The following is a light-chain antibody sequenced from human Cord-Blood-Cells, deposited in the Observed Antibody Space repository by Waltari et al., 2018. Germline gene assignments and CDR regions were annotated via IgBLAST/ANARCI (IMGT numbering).Light chain of an antibody. V-gene: IGLV2-14*01. Sequence: QSALTQPASVSGSPGQSITISCTGTSSDVGGYNYVSWYQQHPGKAPKLMIYDVSNRPSGVSNSFSGSTSGNTAALTISGLQAEDEADYYCSSYTSSSTLVFGGGTKLTVL. CDR2: DVS. CDR3: SSYTSSSTLV. J-gene: IGLJ3*02. CDR1: SSDVGGYNY.